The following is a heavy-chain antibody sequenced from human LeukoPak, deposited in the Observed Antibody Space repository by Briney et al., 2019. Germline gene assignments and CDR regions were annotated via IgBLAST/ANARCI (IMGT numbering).Heavy chain of an antibody. CDR2: IIPIFGTA. D-gene: IGHD3-10*02. J-gene: IGHJ6*02. Sequence: GASVTVSCKASGYTFTTYAMNWVRQAPGQGLEWMGGIIPIFGTANYAQKFQGRVTITADESTSTAYMELSSLRSEDTAVYYCARDYVEYTYYYGMDVWGQGTTVTVSS. CDR3: ARDYVEYTYYYGMDV. V-gene: IGHV1-69*13. CDR1: GYTFTTYA.